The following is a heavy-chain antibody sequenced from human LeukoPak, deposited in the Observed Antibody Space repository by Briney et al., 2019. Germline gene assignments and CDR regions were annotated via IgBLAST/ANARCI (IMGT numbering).Heavy chain of an antibody. CDR2: ISYDGSNK. CDR3: AKAGGPPSKFRITAAGTFDP. V-gene: IGHV3-30*18. CDR1: RFTFSNYG. J-gene: IGHJ5*02. Sequence: PGGSLRLSCAASRFTFSNYGMHWVRQAPGKGLERVAVISYDGSNKYYADSVKGRFTISRDNSKNTVYLQMNSLRAEDTAVYYCAKAGGPPSKFRITAAGTFDPWGQGTQVTVSS. D-gene: IGHD6-13*01.